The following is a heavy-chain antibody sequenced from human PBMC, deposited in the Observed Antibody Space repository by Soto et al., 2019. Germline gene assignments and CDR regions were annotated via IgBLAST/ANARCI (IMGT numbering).Heavy chain of an antibody. J-gene: IGHJ6*02. V-gene: IGHV1-18*01. D-gene: IGHD3-22*01. CDR2: ISAYNGNT. CDR3: DGGRYYYDSSGYSNYYYGMDV. Sequence: QVQLVQSGAEVKKPGASVKVSCKASGYTFTSYGISWVRQAPGQGLEWMGWISAYNGNTNYAQKLQGRVTMTTDTSTSTAYMELRSLRYDDTAVYYCDGGRYYYDSSGYSNYYYGMDVWGQGTTVTVSS. CDR1: GYTFTSYG.